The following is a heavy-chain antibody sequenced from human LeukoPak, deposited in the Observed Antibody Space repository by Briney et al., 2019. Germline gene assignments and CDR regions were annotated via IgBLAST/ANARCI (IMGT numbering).Heavy chain of an antibody. CDR1: GFTFSSYW. J-gene: IGHJ4*02. D-gene: IGHD5-12*01. Sequence: GGSLSLSCAASGFTFSSYWMHWVRHPPGKGLVWVSRINSDGSSITYADSVKGRFTISRDNAKNTLFLQMNSLRVEDTAVYYCAREGRVSGYDFDCWGQGTLVTVSS. CDR3: AREGRVSGYDFDC. CDR2: INSDGSSI. V-gene: IGHV3-74*03.